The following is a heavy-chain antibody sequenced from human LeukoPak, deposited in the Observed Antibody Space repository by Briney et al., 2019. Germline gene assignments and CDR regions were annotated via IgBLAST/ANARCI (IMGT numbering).Heavy chain of an antibody. CDR1: GYTFTSYG. J-gene: IGHJ4*02. CDR2: ISAYNGST. D-gene: IGHD4-17*01. Sequence: GASVKVSCKASGYTFTSYGISWVRQAPGQGLEWMGWISAYNGSTNYAQKLQGRVTMTRDTSISTAYMELSRLRSDDTAVYYCAREGYGDYEGGVLDYWGQGTLVTVSS. CDR3: AREGYGDYEGGVLDY. V-gene: IGHV1-18*01.